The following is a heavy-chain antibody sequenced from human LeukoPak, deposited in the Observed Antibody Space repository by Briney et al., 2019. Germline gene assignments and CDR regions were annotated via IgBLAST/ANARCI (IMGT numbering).Heavy chain of an antibody. J-gene: IGHJ6*03. V-gene: IGHV1-8*01. CDR1: GYTFTSYD. D-gene: IGHD6-19*01. Sequence: ASVKVSCKASGYTFTSYDINWVRQATGQGLEWMGWMNPNSGNTGYAQKFQGRVTMTRNTSISTAYTELSSLRSEDTAVYYCARVYSSGWYYHYYYYMDVWGKGTTVTVSS. CDR2: MNPNSGNT. CDR3: ARVYSSGWYYHYYYYMDV.